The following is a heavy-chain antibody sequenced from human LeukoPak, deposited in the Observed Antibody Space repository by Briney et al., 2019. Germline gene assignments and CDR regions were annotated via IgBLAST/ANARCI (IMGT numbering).Heavy chain of an antibody. CDR3: ARGHWQLQLYNWFDP. D-gene: IGHD2-15*01. CDR1: GGSISSYY. Sequence: SETLSLTCTVSGGSISSYYWSWIRQPPGKGLEWIGYIYYSGSTNYNPSLKSRVTISVDTSKNQFSLKLSSVTAADTAVYYCARGHWQLQLYNWFDPWGQGTLVTVSS. CDR2: IYYSGST. V-gene: IGHV4-59*01. J-gene: IGHJ5*02.